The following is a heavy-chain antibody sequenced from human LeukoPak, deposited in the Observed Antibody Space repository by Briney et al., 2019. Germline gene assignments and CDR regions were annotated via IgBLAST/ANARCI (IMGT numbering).Heavy chain of an antibody. D-gene: IGHD2-2*01. CDR2: INEGGSAD. CDR3: ARGGGDIVVVPEFRVPTGYYFDY. J-gene: IGHJ4*02. V-gene: IGHV3-7*01. Sequence: TGGSLRLSCAASGFTFSSLWMSWVRQAPGKGLEWVANINEGGSADYYADSVRGRFTISRDNAKNSLHLQMNSLRAEDTAVYYCARGGGDIVVVPEFRVPTGYYFDYWGQGTLVTVSS. CDR1: GFTFSSLW.